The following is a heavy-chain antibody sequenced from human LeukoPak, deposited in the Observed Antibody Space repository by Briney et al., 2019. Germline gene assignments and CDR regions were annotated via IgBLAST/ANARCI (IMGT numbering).Heavy chain of an antibody. V-gene: IGHV3-23*01. Sequence: GGSLRLSCAASGFTFSSYPMSWVRQAPGKGREWVSTITGRGGNTYYADSVKGRFPISRDNSKKTLYLQMNSLRAEDTATYYCAKALLEWFGELSSDYYYGMDVWGQGTTVTASS. CDR1: GFTFSSYP. J-gene: IGHJ6*02. CDR2: ITGRGGNT. D-gene: IGHD3-10*01. CDR3: AKALLEWFGELSSDYYYGMDV.